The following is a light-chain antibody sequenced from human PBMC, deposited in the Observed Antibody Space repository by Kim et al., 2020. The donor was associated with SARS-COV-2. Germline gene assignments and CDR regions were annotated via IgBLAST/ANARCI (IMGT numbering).Light chain of an antibody. CDR3: QQYYSWPWT. CDR1: QSVGSN. CDR2: GTS. Sequence: VSPGDRATLSCRASQSVGSNLAWYQQKPGQVPRLLIYGTSTWATGIPVRFSGSGSGTEFTLTISSLQSEDFAVYYCQQYYSWPWTFGQGTKVEIK. J-gene: IGKJ1*01. V-gene: IGKV3-15*01.